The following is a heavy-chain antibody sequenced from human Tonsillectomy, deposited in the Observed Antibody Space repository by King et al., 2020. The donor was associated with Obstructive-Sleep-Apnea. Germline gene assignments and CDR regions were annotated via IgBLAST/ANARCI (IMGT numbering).Heavy chain of an antibody. Sequence: VQLVESGGGVVQPGRSLRLSCAASGFTFSSYAMHWVRQAPGKGLEWVAVISYDGSNKYYADSVKGRFTISRDNSKNTLYLQMNSLRAEDTAVYYCARAADPFRCLDYWGQGTLVTVSS. D-gene: IGHD6-13*01. CDR3: ARAADPFRCLDY. CDR1: GFTFSSYA. CDR2: ISYDGSNK. J-gene: IGHJ4*02. V-gene: IGHV3-30*04.